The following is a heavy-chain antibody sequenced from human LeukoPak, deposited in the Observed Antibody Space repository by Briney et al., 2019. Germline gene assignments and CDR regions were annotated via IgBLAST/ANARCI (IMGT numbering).Heavy chain of an antibody. V-gene: IGHV1-46*01. J-gene: IGHJ5*02. CDR1: GYTFTHYY. Sequence: ASVKVSCKAPGYTFTHYYMHWLRQAPGQGLEWMGIINPSGGSTTYAQKFQGRVTMTRDMSTSTVYLDLSSLRSEDTAVYYCAKDSTSMPHKNTVVYLTGFDTWGQGTWSPSPQ. CDR2: INPSGGST. CDR3: AKDSTSMPHKNTVVYLTGFDT. D-gene: IGHD2/OR15-2a*01.